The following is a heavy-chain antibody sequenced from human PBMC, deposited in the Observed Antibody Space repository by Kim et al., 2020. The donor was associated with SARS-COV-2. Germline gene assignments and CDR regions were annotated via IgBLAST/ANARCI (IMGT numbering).Heavy chain of an antibody. CDR1: GGTFSSYA. CDR3: ARGASTMVQGVLIDYYYVMDV. Sequence: SVKVSCKASGGTFSSYAISWVQQAPGQGLEWMGGIIPIFGTANYPQKFQGRVTITADESTSTAYMELSSLRSEDTAVYYCARGASTMVQGVLIDYYYVMDVWGQGTTVTVSS. J-gene: IGHJ6*02. V-gene: IGHV1-69*13. CDR2: IIPIFGTA. D-gene: IGHD3-10*01.